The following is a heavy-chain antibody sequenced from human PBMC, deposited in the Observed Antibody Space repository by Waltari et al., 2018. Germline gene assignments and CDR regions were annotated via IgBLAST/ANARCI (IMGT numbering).Heavy chain of an antibody. CDR2: ISSSSSTI. J-gene: IGHJ3*02. V-gene: IGHV3-48*04. Sequence: EVQLVESGGGLVQPGGSLRLSCAASGFTFSSYSMNWVRQAPGKGRGLVSYISSSSSTIYYADSVKGRFTISRDNAKNSLYLQMNSLRAEDTAVYYCARDGRYCSSTSCYSGDAFDIWGQGTMVTVSS. CDR3: ARDGRYCSSTSCYSGDAFDI. D-gene: IGHD2-2*02. CDR1: GFTFSSYS.